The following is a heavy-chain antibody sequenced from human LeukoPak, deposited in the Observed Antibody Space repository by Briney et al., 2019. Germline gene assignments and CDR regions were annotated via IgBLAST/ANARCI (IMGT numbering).Heavy chain of an antibody. D-gene: IGHD2-2*01. CDR3: ARHRQYQLLPFDY. V-gene: IGHV4-34*01. Sequence: PSETLSLTCAVYGGSFSGYYWSWIRQPPGKGLEWIGEINHSGSTNYNPSLKSRVTISVDTSKNQFSLKLSSVTAADTAVYYCARHRQYQLLPFDYWGQGTLVTVSS. CDR2: INHSGST. J-gene: IGHJ4*02. CDR1: GGSFSGYY.